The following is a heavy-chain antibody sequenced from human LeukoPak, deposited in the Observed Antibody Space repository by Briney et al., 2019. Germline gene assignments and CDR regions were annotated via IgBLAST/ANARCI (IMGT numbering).Heavy chain of an antibody. Sequence: PGGSLRLSCAASGFTFSSYAMSWVRQAPGKGLEWVSYISSSSSTIYYADSVKGRFTISRDNAKNSLYLQMNSLRAEDTAVYYCARGSHITMVRGVFYFDYWGQGTLVTVSS. V-gene: IGHV3-48*01. CDR3: ARGSHITMVRGVFYFDY. CDR1: GFTFSSYA. D-gene: IGHD3-10*01. J-gene: IGHJ4*02. CDR2: ISSSSSTI.